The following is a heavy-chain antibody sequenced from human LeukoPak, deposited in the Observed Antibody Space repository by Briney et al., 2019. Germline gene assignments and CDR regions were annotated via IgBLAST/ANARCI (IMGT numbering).Heavy chain of an antibody. CDR1: GYTFTSYG. Sequence: ASVKVSCKASGYTFTSYGISWVRQAPGQGLEWMGWISAYNGNTNYAQRLQGRVTMTTDTSTSTAYMELRSLRSDDTAVYYCARVYCGGDRPRGGAFDIWGQGTMVTVSS. D-gene: IGHD2-21*02. J-gene: IGHJ3*02. CDR3: ARVYCGGDRPRGGAFDI. V-gene: IGHV1-18*01. CDR2: ISAYNGNT.